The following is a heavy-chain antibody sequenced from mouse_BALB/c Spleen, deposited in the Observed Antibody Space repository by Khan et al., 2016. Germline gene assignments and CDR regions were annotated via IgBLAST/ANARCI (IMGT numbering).Heavy chain of an antibody. CDR3: TRNYVGIYNNSMDY. V-gene: IGHV1-69*02. CDR2: IYPSNNYT. Sequence: QVQLQQPGAELVRPGASVKLSCKASGYNFNSYWMNWVKQRPGQGLEWIGNIYPSNNYTNYNQKFKDKATLTVDKSSSTASMQLSSQTSEDSAVSYCTRNYVGIYNNSMDYWGQGTSVTVSS. CDR1: GYNFNSYW. D-gene: IGHD1-1*01. J-gene: IGHJ4*01.